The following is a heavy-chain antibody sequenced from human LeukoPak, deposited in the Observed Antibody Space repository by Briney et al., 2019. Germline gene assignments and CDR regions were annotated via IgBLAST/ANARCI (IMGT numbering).Heavy chain of an antibody. V-gene: IGHV1-2*02. Sequence: ASAKVSCKASGYTFTAYYMHWVRQAPGQGLEWMGWINPNSGGTNYAQKFQGRVTMTRDTSTSTAYMELSSLRSDDTAVYYCARDPPPSRYSYGQHYFDYWGQGTLVTVSS. CDR1: GYTFTAYY. CDR3: ARDPPPSRYSYGQHYFDY. D-gene: IGHD5-18*01. CDR2: INPNSGGT. J-gene: IGHJ4*02.